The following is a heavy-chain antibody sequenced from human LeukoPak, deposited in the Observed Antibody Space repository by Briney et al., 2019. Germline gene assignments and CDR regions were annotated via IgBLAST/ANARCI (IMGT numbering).Heavy chain of an antibody. CDR3: ARVLWFGENDAFDI. V-gene: IGHV4-59*01. D-gene: IGHD3-10*01. CDR1: GVSISSYY. J-gene: IGHJ3*02. Sequence: SETLSLTCTVSGVSISSYYWSWLRQPPGKGLEWIGYIYYSGSTNYNPSLKSRVTISVDTSKNQFSLKLSSVTAADTAAYYCARVLWFGENDAFDIWGQGTMVTVSS. CDR2: IYYSGST.